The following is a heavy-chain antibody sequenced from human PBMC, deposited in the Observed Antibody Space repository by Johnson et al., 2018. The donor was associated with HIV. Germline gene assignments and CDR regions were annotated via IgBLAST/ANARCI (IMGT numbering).Heavy chain of an antibody. Sequence: VQLVESGGGLIQPGGSLTLSCAASGFTFSHYDMHWVRQVTGKGLEWVSAIGTTDDTYYPASVKGRFTISRDNSKNTLYLQMNSLRAEDTAVYYCAKASDIGAFDIWGQGTMVTVSS. V-gene: IGHV3-13*01. J-gene: IGHJ3*02. CDR3: AKASDIGAFDI. D-gene: IGHD2-15*01. CDR2: IGTTDDT. CDR1: GFTFSHYD.